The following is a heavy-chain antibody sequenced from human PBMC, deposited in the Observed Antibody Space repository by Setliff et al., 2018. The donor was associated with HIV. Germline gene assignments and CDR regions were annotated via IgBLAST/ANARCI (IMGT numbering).Heavy chain of an antibody. D-gene: IGHD3-16*02. CDR3: ARDDYVWGSYRRFDY. Sequence: SETLSLTCAVSGGSISSSNWWSWVRQPPGKGLEWIGEIYHGGSTNYNPSLKSRVTISADTSKNQFSLTLTSVTAADTAVYYCARDDYVWGSYRRFDYWGQGALVTVSS. CDR1: GGSISSSNW. CDR2: IYHGGST. V-gene: IGHV4-4*02. J-gene: IGHJ4*02.